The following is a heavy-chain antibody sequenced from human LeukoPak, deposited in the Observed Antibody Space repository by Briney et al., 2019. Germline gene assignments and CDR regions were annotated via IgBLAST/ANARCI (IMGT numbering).Heavy chain of an antibody. D-gene: IGHD6-19*01. J-gene: IGHJ4*02. V-gene: IGHV3-7*03. CDR2: IKQDGNEK. CDR3: ARVREYSSDWYFDY. CDR1: GFTFSSYA. Sequence: GGSLRLSCAASGFTFSSYAMSWVRQAPGKGLEWVAIIKQDGNEKYYVDSVKGRFTISRDNAKNSLYLQMNSLRADDTAVYYCARVREYSSDWYFDYWGQGTLVTVSS.